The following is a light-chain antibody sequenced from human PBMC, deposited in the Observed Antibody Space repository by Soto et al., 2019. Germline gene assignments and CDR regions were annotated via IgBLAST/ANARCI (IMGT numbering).Light chain of an antibody. CDR3: QQSYSTPLT. CDR1: QSISSY. V-gene: IGKV1-39*01. CDR2: AAS. J-gene: IGKJ4*01. Sequence: MTQSPSSLSSSVGDRVTIPCRASQSISSYLNWYQQKPGKAPKLLIYAASSLQSGVPSRFSGSGSGTDFTLTISSLQPEDFATYYCQQSYSTPLTFGGGTKVDIK.